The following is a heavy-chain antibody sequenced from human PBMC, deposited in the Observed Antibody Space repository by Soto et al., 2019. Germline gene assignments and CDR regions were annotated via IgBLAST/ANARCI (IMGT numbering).Heavy chain of an antibody. D-gene: IGHD3-10*01. Sequence: LPETLSLTCAVYGGSFSGYYWSWIRQPPGKGLEWIGEINHSGSTNYNPSLKSRVTISVDTSKNQFSLKLSSVTAADTAVYYCARERRSLYGSGRVANWFDPWGQGTLVTVSS. V-gene: IGHV4-34*01. CDR2: INHSGST. CDR3: ARERRSLYGSGRVANWFDP. J-gene: IGHJ5*02. CDR1: GGSFSGYY.